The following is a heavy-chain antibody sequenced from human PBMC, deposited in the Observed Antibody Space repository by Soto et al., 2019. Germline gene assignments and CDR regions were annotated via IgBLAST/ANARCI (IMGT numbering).Heavy chain of an antibody. CDR1: GFAFSDYY. J-gene: IGHJ4*02. CDR2: ISSSGSTI. CDR3: ALSWYGGNSFDY. D-gene: IGHD2-15*01. V-gene: IGHV3-11*01. Sequence: GGSLRLSCAASGFAFSDYYMSWIRQAPGKGLEWVSYISSSGSTIYYADSVKGRFTISRDNAKNSLYLQMNSLRAEDTAVYYCALSWYGGNSFDYWGQGTLVTVSS.